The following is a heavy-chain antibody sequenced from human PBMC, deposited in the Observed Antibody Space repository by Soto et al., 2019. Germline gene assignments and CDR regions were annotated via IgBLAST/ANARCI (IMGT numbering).Heavy chain of an antibody. CDR3: TRLYSSSCLDD. J-gene: IGHJ4*02. CDR1: GFTFSSYG. V-gene: IGHV3-33*01. Sequence: PGGSLRLSCAASGFTFSSYGMHWVRQAPGKGLEWVAVIWYDGSNKYYADSVKGRFTISRDNSKNTLYLQMNSLRAEDTAVYYCTRLYSSSCLDDWGQGTLVTVSS. D-gene: IGHD6-13*01. CDR2: IWYDGSNK.